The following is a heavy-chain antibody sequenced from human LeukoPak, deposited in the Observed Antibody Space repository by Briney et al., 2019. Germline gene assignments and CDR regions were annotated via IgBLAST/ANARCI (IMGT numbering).Heavy chain of an antibody. CDR2: IEQDGSEK. Sequence: PGGSLRLSCAASGFIFENYWMNWVRQAPGKGLEWVANIEQDGSEKYYVDSVKGRFTISRDNARNSLYLQMNSLRAEDTAVYYCASGYYFDYWGQGTLVTVSS. D-gene: IGHD3-10*01. CDR1: GFIFENYW. CDR3: ASGYYFDY. J-gene: IGHJ4*02. V-gene: IGHV3-7*01.